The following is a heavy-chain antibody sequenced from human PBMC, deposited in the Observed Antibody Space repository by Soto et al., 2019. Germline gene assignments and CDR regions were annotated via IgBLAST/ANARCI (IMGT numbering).Heavy chain of an antibody. V-gene: IGHV2-5*01. J-gene: IGHJ6*02. CDR3: AQRPPDYGMDV. CDR1: GFSLSTRGMG. CDR2: IYWNDDP. Sequence: SGPTLVNPTEPLTLTCTFSGFSLSTRGMGVAWIRQPPGRALEWLALIYWNDDPRYSPSLKSRLTITKDTTKHQVVLTMTNMDPVDTATYYCAQRPPDYGMDVWGQGTMVTVSS.